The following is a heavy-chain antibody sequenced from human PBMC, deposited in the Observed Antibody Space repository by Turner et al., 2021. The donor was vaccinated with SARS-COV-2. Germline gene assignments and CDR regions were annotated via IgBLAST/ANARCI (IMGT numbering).Heavy chain of an antibody. CDR2: IYSGGTT. J-gene: IGHJ4*02. D-gene: IGHD3-10*01. V-gene: IGHV3-66*01. CDR3: ARGEIRGVTGDY. Sequence: EVQLVQSGGGLVQPGGSRRLPCTASGFTVSNNYMSWVRQGPGKGLEWVSLIYSGGTTKYADSVKGRFTISRDNSKNTLYLQMNSLRAEDTAVYYCARGEIRGVTGDYWGRGTLVTVSS. CDR1: GFTVSNNY.